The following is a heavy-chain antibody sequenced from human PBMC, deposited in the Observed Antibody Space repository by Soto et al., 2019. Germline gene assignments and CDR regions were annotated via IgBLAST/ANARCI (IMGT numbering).Heavy chain of an antibody. J-gene: IGHJ4*02. Sequence: GGSLRLSCAASGFTFSNYAMSWVRQAPGKGLEWVSGISVSGGSTYYADSVKGRFTISRDNSKNTLYVQMNSLRVDDTAIYYCAKDAGSVCSGGSCYFQALDSWGQGTLVTVSS. V-gene: IGHV3-23*01. CDR2: ISVSGGST. CDR1: GFTFSNYA. D-gene: IGHD2-15*01. CDR3: AKDAGSVCSGGSCYFQALDS.